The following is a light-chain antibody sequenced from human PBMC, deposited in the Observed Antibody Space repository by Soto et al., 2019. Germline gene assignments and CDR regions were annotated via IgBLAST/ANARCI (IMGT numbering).Light chain of an antibody. J-gene: IGKJ4*01. Sequence: DIQMTQSPSSLSAPVGDRVTITCRTSQNINNYLNWYQQKPGKAPHLLIYGASSLESGVPSRFSGSGSGTDFTLTISNLQPEDFATYYCQQSYSTPLTFGGGTKVDIK. CDR2: GAS. V-gene: IGKV1-39*01. CDR3: QQSYSTPLT. CDR1: QNINNY.